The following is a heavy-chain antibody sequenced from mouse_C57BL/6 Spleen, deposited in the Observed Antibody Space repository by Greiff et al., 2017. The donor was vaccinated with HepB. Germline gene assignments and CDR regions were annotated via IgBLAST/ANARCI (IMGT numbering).Heavy chain of an antibody. CDR2: IYPSDSET. CDR1: GYTFTSYW. J-gene: IGHJ3*01. V-gene: IGHV1-61*01. CDR3: AREEDDGYPFAY. Sequence: QVHVKQPGAELVRPGSSVKLSCKASGYTFTSYWMDWVKQRPGQGLEWIGNIYPSDSETHYNQKFKDKATLTVDKSSSTAYMQLSSLTSEDSAVYYCAREEDDGYPFAYWGQGTLVTVSA. D-gene: IGHD2-3*01.